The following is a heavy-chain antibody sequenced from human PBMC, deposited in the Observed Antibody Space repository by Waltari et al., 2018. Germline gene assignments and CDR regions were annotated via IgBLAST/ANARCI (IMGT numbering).Heavy chain of an antibody. CDR1: GFTFSSYG. Sequence: QVQLVESGGGVVQPGGSLRLSCAASGFTFSSYGMHWVRQAPGKGLEWVGFIRYNGSNKYYADSVKGRFTISRDNSKSTLYLQMNSLRAEDTAVYYCAKPPAGLYYFDYWGQGTLVTVSS. J-gene: IGHJ4*02. CDR2: IRYNGSNK. V-gene: IGHV3-30*02. CDR3: AKPPAGLYYFDY.